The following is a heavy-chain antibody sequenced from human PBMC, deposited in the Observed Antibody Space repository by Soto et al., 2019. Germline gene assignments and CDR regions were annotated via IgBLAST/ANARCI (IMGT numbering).Heavy chain of an antibody. CDR2: INHSGST. Sequence: ETRCLTCAVYGGSFSGYYWSWIRQPPGKGLEWIGEINHSGSTNYNPSLKSRVTISVDTSKNQFSLKLSSVTAADTAVYYCARAPYGSGSQQGGFDYWGQGTLVTVSS. CDR1: GGSFSGYY. V-gene: IGHV4-34*01. D-gene: IGHD3-10*01. CDR3: ARAPYGSGSQQGGFDY. J-gene: IGHJ4*02.